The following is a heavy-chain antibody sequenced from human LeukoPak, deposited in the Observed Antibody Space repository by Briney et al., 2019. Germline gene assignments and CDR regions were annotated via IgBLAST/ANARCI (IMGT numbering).Heavy chain of an antibody. CDR1: GFTFSSYG. J-gene: IGHJ4*02. Sequence: GGSLRLSCAASGFTFSSYGMHWVRQAPGKGLEWVAFIRYDGSNKYYADSVKGRFTISRDNSMNTLYLQMNSLRAEDTAVYYCAKGAYYYDSSGFDYWGQGTLVAVSS. V-gene: IGHV3-30*02. D-gene: IGHD3-22*01. CDR2: IRYDGSNK. CDR3: AKGAYYYDSSGFDY.